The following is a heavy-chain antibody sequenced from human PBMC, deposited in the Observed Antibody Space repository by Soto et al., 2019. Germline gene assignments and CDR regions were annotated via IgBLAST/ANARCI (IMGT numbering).Heavy chain of an antibody. V-gene: IGHV3-33*01. CDR3: ARAGYSSGWYAAPDY. CDR1: GFTFSSYG. D-gene: IGHD6-19*01. Sequence: QVQLVESGGGVVQPGRSLRLSCAASGFTFSSYGMHWVRQAPGKGLEWVAVIWYDGSNKYYADSVKGRFTISRDNSKNTLYLQMNSLRAEDTAVYCCARAGYSSGWYAAPDYWGQGTLVTVSS. CDR2: IWYDGSNK. J-gene: IGHJ4*02.